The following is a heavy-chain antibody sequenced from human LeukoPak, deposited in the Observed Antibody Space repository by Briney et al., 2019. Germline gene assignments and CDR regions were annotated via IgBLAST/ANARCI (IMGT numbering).Heavy chain of an antibody. CDR2: ISWRNIDI. V-gene: IGHV3-21*01. J-gene: IGHJ6*04. D-gene: IGHD6-13*01. CDR1: GFTLSSYN. Sequence: GGSLRLSCVASGFTLSSYNMKWVRQAPGKRLEWVSSISWRNIDIEYADSVKGRFTISRDNDKKSLYLQMNSLRVEDTAVYYCARVYSSTWYSGYLHMDVWGKGTKVTVSS. CDR3: ARVYSSTWYSGYLHMDV.